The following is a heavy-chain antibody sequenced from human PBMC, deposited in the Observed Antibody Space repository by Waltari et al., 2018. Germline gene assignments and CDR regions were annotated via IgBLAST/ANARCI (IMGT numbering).Heavy chain of an antibody. Sequence: QVQLVQSGAEVKKPGASVKVSCKASGYTFTSYDINWVRQATGQGLEWMGWMNPNRGNTGYAKKFQGRVTMTRNTSISTAYMELSSLRSEDTAVYYCARPGYCSGGSCRPYYFDYWGQGTLVTVSS. CDR3: ARPGYCSGGSCRPYYFDY. CDR2: MNPNRGNT. CDR1: GYTFTSYD. D-gene: IGHD2-15*01. V-gene: IGHV1-8*01. J-gene: IGHJ4*02.